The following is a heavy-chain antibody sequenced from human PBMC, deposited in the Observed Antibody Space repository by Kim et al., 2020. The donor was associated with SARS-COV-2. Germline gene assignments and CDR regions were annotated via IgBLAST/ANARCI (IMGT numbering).Heavy chain of an antibody. J-gene: IGHJ4*02. D-gene: IGHD3-10*01. CDR2: IDWDDDK. CDR3: ARNRGYYYGSGSSGIFDY. CDR1: GFSLSTSGMC. Sequence: SGPTLVNPTQTLTLTCTFSGFSLSTSGMCVSWIRQPPGKALEWLALIDWDDDKYYSTSLKTRLTISKDTSKNQVVLTMTNMDPVDTATYYCARNRGYYYGSGSSGIFDYWGQGTLVTVSS. V-gene: IGHV2-70*01.